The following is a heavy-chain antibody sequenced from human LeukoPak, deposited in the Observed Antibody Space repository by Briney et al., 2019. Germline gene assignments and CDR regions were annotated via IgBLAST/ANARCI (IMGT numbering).Heavy chain of an antibody. CDR1: GYTFTSYV. CDR3: ARHSSGWVANDY. V-gene: IGHV1-8*01. Sequence: ALGKVSCKASGYTFTSYVINGVRRATGQGVEGSEQMQPNSGNTDYAQKFQGRVTMTRNTSISTAYMVLSSVRSEDTAVYYCARHSSGWVANDYWGQGTLVTVSS. CDR2: MQPNSGNT. D-gene: IGHD6-19*01. J-gene: IGHJ4*02.